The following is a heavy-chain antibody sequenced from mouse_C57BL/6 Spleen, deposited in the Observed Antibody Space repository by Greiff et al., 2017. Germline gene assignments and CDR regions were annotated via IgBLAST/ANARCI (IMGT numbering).Heavy chain of an antibody. D-gene: IGHD1-1*01. CDR2: ISSGGSYT. V-gene: IGHV5-6*01. CDR1: GFTFSSYG. Sequence: EVKLVESGGDLVKPGGSLKLSCAASGFTFSSYGMSWVRQTPDKRLEWVATISSGGSYTYYPDSVKGRFTISRDNAKNTLYLQMSSLKSEDTAMYYCARHNYGSSYVGFAYWGQGTLVTVSA. J-gene: IGHJ3*01. CDR3: ARHNYGSSYVGFAY.